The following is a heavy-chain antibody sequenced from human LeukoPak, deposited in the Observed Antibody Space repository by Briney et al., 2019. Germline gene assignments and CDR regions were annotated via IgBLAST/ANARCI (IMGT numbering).Heavy chain of an antibody. CDR1: GYTFTSYY. J-gene: IGHJ4*02. CDR2: INPSGGST. Sequence: GESLKISCKASGYTFTSYYMHWVRQAPGQGLEWMGIINPSGGSTSYAQKFQGRVTMTRDTSTSTVYMELSSLRSEDTAVYYCARVDIAVAGGFDFDYWGQGTLVTVSS. V-gene: IGHV1-46*01. CDR3: ARVDIAVAGGFDFDY. D-gene: IGHD6-19*01.